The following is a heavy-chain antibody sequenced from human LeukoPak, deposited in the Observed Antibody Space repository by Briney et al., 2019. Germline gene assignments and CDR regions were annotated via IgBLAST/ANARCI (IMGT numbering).Heavy chain of an antibody. J-gene: IGHJ4*02. D-gene: IGHD1-26*01. CDR2: IKSKTDGGTT. V-gene: IGHV3-15*01. Sequence: GSLRLSCAASGFTFSSYSMNWVRQAPGKGLEWVGRIKSKTDGGTTDYAAPVKGRFTISRDDSKNTLYLQMNSLKTEDTAVYYCTTADWPTIVGATPFDYWGQGTLVTVSS. CDR1: GFTFSSYS. CDR3: TTADWPTIVGATPFDY.